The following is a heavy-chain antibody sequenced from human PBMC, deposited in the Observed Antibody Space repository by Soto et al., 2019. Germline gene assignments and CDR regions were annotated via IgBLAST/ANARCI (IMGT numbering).Heavy chain of an antibody. Sequence: ASVKVSCKASGYTFTNFGVTWVRWAPGQGLEWMGWISAYTDTPNYAQKFQGRVTMTIDTSTSTAYMDLRSLTSDDTAVYYCARVIPGVEAWFGPWGQGTLVTVSS. J-gene: IGHJ5*02. CDR2: ISAYTDTP. CDR3: ARVIPGVEAWFGP. D-gene: IGHD2-2*01. V-gene: IGHV1-18*01. CDR1: GYTFTNFG.